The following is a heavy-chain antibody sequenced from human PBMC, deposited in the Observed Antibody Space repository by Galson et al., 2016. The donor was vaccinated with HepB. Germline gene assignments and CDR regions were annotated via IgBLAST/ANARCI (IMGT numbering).Heavy chain of an antibody. J-gene: IGHJ4*02. CDR3: ARDPLPIAVVTVTFDY. Sequence: SLRLSCAGSGFTFSNYGINWVRQAPGKGLEWVSYFSSPISPIYYADPVKGRFTITRENPKNYLYLQMNSLRDEETAVYYCARDPLPIAVVTVTFDYWGQGTLVTASS. CDR2: FSSPISPI. D-gene: IGHD2-21*02. V-gene: IGHV3-48*02. CDR1: GFTFSNYG.